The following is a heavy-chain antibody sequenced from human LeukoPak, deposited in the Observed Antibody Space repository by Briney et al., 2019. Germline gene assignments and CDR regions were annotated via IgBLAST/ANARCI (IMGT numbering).Heavy chain of an antibody. V-gene: IGHV3-48*02. CDR1: GFTFSFYS. D-gene: IGHD6-19*01. J-gene: IGHJ4*02. CDR3: ARDAGSGYFDN. CDR2: ITSSSFNI. Sequence: GGSLRLSCAASGFTFSFYSMNWVRQAPGKGLEWVSYITSSSFNIHYADSVKGRFTISRDNAKNSLYLQMNGLRDEDTAVYYCARDAGSGYFDNWGQGTLVTVSS.